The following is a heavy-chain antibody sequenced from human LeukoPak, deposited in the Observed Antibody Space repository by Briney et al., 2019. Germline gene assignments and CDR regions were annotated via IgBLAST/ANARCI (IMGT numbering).Heavy chain of an antibody. CDR1: GGSISSSSYY. CDR3: ARSFSGGSSPFDY. D-gene: IGHD1-26*01. CDR2: IYYSGST. J-gene: IGHJ4*02. Sequence: PSETLSLTCTVSGGSISSSSYYWGWIRQPPGKGLEWIGSIYYSGSTYYNPSLKSRVTISVDTSKNQFSLKLSSVTAADTAVYYCARSFSGGSSPFDYWGQGTLVTVSA. V-gene: IGHV4-39*01.